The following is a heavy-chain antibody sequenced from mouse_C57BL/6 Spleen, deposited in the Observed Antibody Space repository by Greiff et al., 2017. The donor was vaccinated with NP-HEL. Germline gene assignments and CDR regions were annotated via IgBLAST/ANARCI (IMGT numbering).Heavy chain of an antibody. CDR3: ARSPYDYDYFDY. CDR1: GYAFTNYL. CDR2: INPGSGGT. J-gene: IGHJ2*01. Sequence: VQLQQSGAELVRPGTSVKVSCKASGYAFTNYLIEWVKQRPGQGLEWIGVINPGSGGTNYNEKFKGKATLTADKSSSTDYMQRSSLTSEDSAVYFCARSPYDYDYFDYWGQGTTLTVSS. V-gene: IGHV1-54*01. D-gene: IGHD2-4*01.